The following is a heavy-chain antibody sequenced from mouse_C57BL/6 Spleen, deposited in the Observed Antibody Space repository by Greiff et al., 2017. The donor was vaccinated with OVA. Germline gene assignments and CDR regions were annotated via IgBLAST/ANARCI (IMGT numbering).Heavy chain of an antibody. J-gene: IGHJ2*01. CDR2: IWRGGST. D-gene: IGHD4-1*01. V-gene: IGHV2-5*01. CDR3: AKNSDWDEYYFDY. Sequence: VQLQQSGPGLVQPSQSLSITCTVSGFSLTSYGVHWVRQSPGKGLEWLGVIWRGGSTDYNAAFMSRLSITKDNSKSQVFFKMNSLQADDTAIYYCAKNSDWDEYYFDYWGQGTTLTVSS. CDR1: GFSLTSYG.